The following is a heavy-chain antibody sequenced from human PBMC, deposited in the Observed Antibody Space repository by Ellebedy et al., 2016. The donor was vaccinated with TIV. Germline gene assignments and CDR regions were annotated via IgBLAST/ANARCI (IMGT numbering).Heavy chain of an antibody. Sequence: GESLKISXAASGFTFSSYAMSWVRQAPGKGLEWVSAISGSGGSTYYADSVKGRFTISRDNSKNTLYLQMNSLRAEDTAVYYCAREGWVAARPFDSWGQGTLVTVSS. CDR2: ISGSGGST. CDR3: AREGWVAARPFDS. D-gene: IGHD6-6*01. J-gene: IGHJ4*02. CDR1: GFTFSSYA. V-gene: IGHV3-23*01.